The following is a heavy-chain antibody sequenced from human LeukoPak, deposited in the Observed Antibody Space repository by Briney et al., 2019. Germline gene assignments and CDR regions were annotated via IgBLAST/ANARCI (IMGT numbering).Heavy chain of an antibody. CDR3: ARGVGGPSYGV. Sequence: SETLSLTCTVSGGSISSSSYYWGWIRQPPGKGLEWIGSIYYSGSTYYNPSLKSRVTISVDTSKNQFSLKLSSVTAADTAVYYCARGVGGPSYGVWGQGTLVTVSP. V-gene: IGHV4-39*07. D-gene: IGHD5-18*01. CDR2: IYYSGST. J-gene: IGHJ4*02. CDR1: GGSISSSSYY.